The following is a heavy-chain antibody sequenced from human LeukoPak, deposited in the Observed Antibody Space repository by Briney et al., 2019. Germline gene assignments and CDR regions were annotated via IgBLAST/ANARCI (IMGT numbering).Heavy chain of an antibody. CDR1: GGSISSSSYY. V-gene: IGHV4-39*07. Sequence: PSETLSLTCTVSGGSISSSSYYWGWIRQPPGKGLEWIGSIYYSGTTHYNPSLKSRVTISVDTSKNQFSLKLSSVTAADTAVYYCARVGRVGATGFDPWGQGTLVTVSS. CDR2: IYYSGTT. CDR3: ARVGRVGATGFDP. J-gene: IGHJ5*02. D-gene: IGHD1-26*01.